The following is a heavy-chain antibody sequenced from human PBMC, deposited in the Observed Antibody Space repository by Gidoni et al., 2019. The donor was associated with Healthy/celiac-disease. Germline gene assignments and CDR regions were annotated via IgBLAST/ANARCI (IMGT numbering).Heavy chain of an antibody. Sequence: QVQLQQWGAGLLKPSETLSLTCAVYGGSFSGYYWSWIRQPPGKGLEWIGEINHSGSTNYNPSLKSRVTISVDTSKNQFSLKLSSVTAADAAVYYCARGPLGIRHGPWFDPWGQGTLVTVSS. J-gene: IGHJ5*02. CDR1: GGSFSGYY. CDR3: ARGPLGIRHGPWFDP. CDR2: INHSGST. D-gene: IGHD7-27*01. V-gene: IGHV4-34*01.